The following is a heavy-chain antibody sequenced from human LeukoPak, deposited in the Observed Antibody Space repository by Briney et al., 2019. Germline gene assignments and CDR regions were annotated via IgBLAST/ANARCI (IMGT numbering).Heavy chain of an antibody. CDR1: GGTFSSYA. CDR3: ARVPSSSSDYFDY. J-gene: IGHJ4*02. D-gene: IGHD6-6*01. CDR2: IIPIFGTA. V-gene: IGHV1-69*05. Sequence: PGASVKVSCKASGGTFSSYAISWVRQAPGQGLEWMGGIIPIFGTANYAQKFQGRVTITTDESTSTAYMELSSLRSEETAVYYCARVPSSSSDYFDYWRQGTLVTVPS.